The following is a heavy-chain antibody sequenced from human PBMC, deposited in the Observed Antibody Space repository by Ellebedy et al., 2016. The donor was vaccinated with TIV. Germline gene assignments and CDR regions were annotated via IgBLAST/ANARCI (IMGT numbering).Heavy chain of an antibody. D-gene: IGHD3-22*01. V-gene: IGHV3-30*03. Sequence: GESLKISCAASGFTFSSYGMHWVRQAPGKGLEWVAVISYDGSNKYYADSVKGRFTISRDNSKNTLYLQMNSLRAEDTAVYYCARNYYDSSGYYYEFPYFDYWGQGTLVTVSS. CDR3: ARNYYDSSGYYYEFPYFDY. J-gene: IGHJ4*02. CDR2: ISYDGSNK. CDR1: GFTFSSYG.